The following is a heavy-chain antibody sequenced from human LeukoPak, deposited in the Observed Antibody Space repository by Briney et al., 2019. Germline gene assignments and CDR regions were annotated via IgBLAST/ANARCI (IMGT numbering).Heavy chain of an antibody. D-gene: IGHD3-10*01. CDR2: IYHSGTT. Sequence: SETLSLTCAVSGYSISSDYYWGWIRQPPGQGLEWIGTIYHSGTTYYNPSLKSRLTISLDTSKNQFSLILRSVTAADTAVYYCARQRSIGTGNYYTGYWGQGTLVTVSS. J-gene: IGHJ4*02. CDR1: GYSISSDYY. CDR3: ARQRSIGTGNYYTGY. V-gene: IGHV4-38-2*01.